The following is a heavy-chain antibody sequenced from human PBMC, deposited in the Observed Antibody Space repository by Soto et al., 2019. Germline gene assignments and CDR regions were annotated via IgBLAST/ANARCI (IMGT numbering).Heavy chain of an antibody. J-gene: IGHJ4*02. CDR1: GFNFSSYE. Sequence: EMQLVQSGGGLVQPGGSLRLSCAASGFNFSSYEMHWVRQAPGKGLEWISYISSSGTGTYYADSVRGRFTMSRDNTKNSVSLQMYSLRAEDTAIYYCVRDLHEPLAADALREANWGQGTQVTVSS. D-gene: IGHD4-17*01. CDR2: ISSSGTGT. V-gene: IGHV3-48*03. CDR3: VRDLHEPLAADALREAN.